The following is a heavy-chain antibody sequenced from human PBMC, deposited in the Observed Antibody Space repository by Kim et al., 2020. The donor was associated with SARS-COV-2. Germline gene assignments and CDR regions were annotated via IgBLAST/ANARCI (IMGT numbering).Heavy chain of an antibody. CDR3: TNSVAAGD. J-gene: IGHJ4*02. CDR2: IRNKAKRYAT. V-gene: IGHV3-73*01. CDR1: GFTFSGSS. D-gene: IGHD6-13*01. Sequence: GGSLRLSCAASGFTFSGSSMHWVRQASGKGLEWVGRIRNKAKRYATSYAASVKGRFTISRDDSKNTVYLQMNSLKTDDTAVYYCTNSVAAGDWGQGTLVTVSS.